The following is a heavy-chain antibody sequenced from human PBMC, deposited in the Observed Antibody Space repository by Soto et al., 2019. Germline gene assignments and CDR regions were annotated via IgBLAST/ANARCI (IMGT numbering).Heavy chain of an antibody. J-gene: IGHJ4*02. CDR1: GFSLSTSGVG. V-gene: IGHV2-5*02. CDR3: AHKGSGSRAIDY. CDR2: IYWDDSK. Sequence: QITLKESGPTLVKPTQTLTLTCTFSGFSLSTSGVGVGWIRQPPGKALEWLAVIYWDDSKTYSPSLKSRLTITKDTSRDKVVLTMTNMDPVDTATYYCAHKGSGSRAIDYWGQGALVTVSS. D-gene: IGHD3-10*01.